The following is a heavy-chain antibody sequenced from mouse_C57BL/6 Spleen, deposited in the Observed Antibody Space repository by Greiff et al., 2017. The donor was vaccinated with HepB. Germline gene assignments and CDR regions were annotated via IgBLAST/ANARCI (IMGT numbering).Heavy chain of an antibody. J-gene: IGHJ2*01. D-gene: IGHD1-1*01. CDR3: ARLYCSSPLDY. CDR1: GYAFSSYW. V-gene: IGHV1-80*01. Sequence: VQLVESGAELVKPGASVKISCKASGYAFSSYWMNWVKQRPGKGLEWIGQIYPGDGDTNYNGKFKGKATLTADKSSSTAYMQLSSLTSEDSAVYLCARLYCSSPLDYWGQGTTLTVSS. CDR2: IYPGDGDT.